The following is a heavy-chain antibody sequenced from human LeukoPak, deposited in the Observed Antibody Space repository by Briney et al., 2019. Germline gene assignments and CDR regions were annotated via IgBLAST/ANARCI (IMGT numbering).Heavy chain of an antibody. J-gene: IGHJ1*01. D-gene: IGHD3-22*01. CDR1: GFTFSSYG. Sequence: GGSLRLSCAASGFTFSSYGMHWVRQAPGKGLEWVAFIRYDGSNKYYADSVKGRFTISRDNAKNSLYLQMNSLRAEDTAVYYCATYSSLNRREFQYWGQGTLLTVSS. V-gene: IGHV3-30*02. CDR3: ATYSSLNRREFQY. CDR2: IRYDGSNK.